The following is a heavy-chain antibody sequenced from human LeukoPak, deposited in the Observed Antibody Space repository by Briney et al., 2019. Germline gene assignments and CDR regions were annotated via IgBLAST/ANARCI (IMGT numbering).Heavy chain of an antibody. V-gene: IGHV3-23*01. CDR1: GFTFSSYA. D-gene: IGHD3-16*02. J-gene: IGHJ4*02. CDR2: ISGSGGST. CDR3: AKDALRLGELSLIDY. Sequence: PGGSLRLSCAPSGFTFSSYAMSWVRQAPGKGLKWVSAISGSGGSTYYADSVKGRFTISRDNSKNTLYLQMNSLIAEDTAVYYCAKDALRLGELSLIDYWGQGTLVTVSS.